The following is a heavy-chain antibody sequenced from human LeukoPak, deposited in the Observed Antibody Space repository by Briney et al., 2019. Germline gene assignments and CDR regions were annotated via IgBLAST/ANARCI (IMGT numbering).Heavy chain of an antibody. Sequence: ASVKVSCKASGGTFSSYAISWVRQAPGQGLEWMGRIIPILGIANYAQKFQGRVTITADKSTSTAYMELSSLRSEGTAVYYCATTPYNWNYVGNDYWGQGTLVTVSS. CDR2: IIPILGIA. D-gene: IGHD1-7*01. V-gene: IGHV1-69*04. CDR3: ATTPYNWNYVGNDY. CDR1: GGTFSSYA. J-gene: IGHJ4*02.